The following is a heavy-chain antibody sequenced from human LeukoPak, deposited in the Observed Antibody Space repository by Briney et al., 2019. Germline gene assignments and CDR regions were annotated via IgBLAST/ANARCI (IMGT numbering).Heavy chain of an antibody. D-gene: IGHD3-22*01. CDR3: ARDQYYYDSSGYYGGDY. CDR1: GYTFTSYG. CDR2: ISAYNGNT. Sequence: ASVKVSCKASGYTFTSYGISWVRQAPGQGLEWMGWISAYNGNTNYAQKLQGRVTMTTDTSTSTAYMELRSLRSDDTAVYYCARDQYYYDSSGYYGGDYWGRGTLVTVSS. V-gene: IGHV1-18*01. J-gene: IGHJ4*02.